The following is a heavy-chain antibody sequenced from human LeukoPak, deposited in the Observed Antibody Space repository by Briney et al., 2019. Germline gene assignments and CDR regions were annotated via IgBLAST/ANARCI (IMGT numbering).Heavy chain of an antibody. CDR1: GFTFSSYG. J-gene: IGHJ4*02. CDR3: ARDGHDYGDYGTPVFVEH. Sequence: PGGSLRLSCAASGFTFSSYGMHWVRQAPGKGLEWVAVIWYDGSNKYYADSVKGRFTISRDNSKNTLYLQMSSLRAEDTAVYYCARDGHDYGDYGTPVFVEHWGQGTLVTVSS. D-gene: IGHD4-17*01. CDR2: IWYDGSNK. V-gene: IGHV3-33*01.